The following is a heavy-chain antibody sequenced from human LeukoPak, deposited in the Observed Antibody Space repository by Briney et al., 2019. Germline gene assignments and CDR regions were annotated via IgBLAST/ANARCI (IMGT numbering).Heavy chain of an antibody. CDR2: IWYDGSNK. Sequence: GRSLRLSCAASGFTFSSYGMHWVRQAPGKGLEWVAVIWYDGSNKYYADSVKGRFTISRDNSKNTLYLQMNSLRAEDTAVYYCARGRDVVPAAFNWFDPWGQGTLVTVSS. CDR3: ARGRDVVPAAFNWFDP. CDR1: GFTFSSYG. J-gene: IGHJ5*02. V-gene: IGHV3-33*01. D-gene: IGHD2-2*01.